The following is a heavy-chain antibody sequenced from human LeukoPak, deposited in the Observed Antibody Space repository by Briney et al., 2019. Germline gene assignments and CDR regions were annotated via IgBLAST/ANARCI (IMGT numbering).Heavy chain of an antibody. Sequence: GGSLRLSCAASGFTFSSYGMHWVRQAPGKGLEWVAVISYDGSNKYYADSVKGRFTISRDNSKNTLYLQMNSLGAEDTAVYYCARDWYAFDIWGQGTMVTVSS. J-gene: IGHJ3*02. CDR3: ARDWYAFDI. CDR1: GFTFSSYG. CDR2: ISYDGSNK. V-gene: IGHV3-30*03.